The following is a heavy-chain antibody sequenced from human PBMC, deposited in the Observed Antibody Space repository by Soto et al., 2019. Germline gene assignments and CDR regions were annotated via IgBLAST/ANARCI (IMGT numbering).Heavy chain of an antibody. CDR1: GFSFSDSY. D-gene: IGHD3-10*02. CDR3: ARVGLFQEAMDV. CDR2: ITRSGSAK. V-gene: IGHV3-11*01. J-gene: IGHJ6*02. Sequence: GGSLRLSCAASGFSFSDSYMSWIRQAPGKGLEWVSYITRSGSAKYYADSVKGRFTISRDNGKNSLFLQMNSLRAEDTAVYYCARVGLFQEAMDVWGQGTTVTVSS.